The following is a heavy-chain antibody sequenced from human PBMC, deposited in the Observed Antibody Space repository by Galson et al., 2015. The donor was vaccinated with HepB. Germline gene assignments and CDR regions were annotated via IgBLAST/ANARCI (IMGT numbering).Heavy chain of an antibody. CDR3: ARGGSITMVRGVDYGMDV. J-gene: IGHJ6*02. D-gene: IGHD3-10*01. Sequence: SLRLSCAASGFTFSSYDMHWVRQATGKGLEWVSAIGTAGDTYYPGSVKGRFTISRENAKNSLYLQMNSLRARDTAVYYCARGGSITMVRGVDYGMDVWGQGTTVTVSS. V-gene: IGHV3-13*01. CDR1: GFTFSSYD. CDR2: IGTAGDT.